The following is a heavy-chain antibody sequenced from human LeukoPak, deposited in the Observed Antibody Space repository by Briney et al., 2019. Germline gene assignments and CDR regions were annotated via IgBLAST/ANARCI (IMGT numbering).Heavy chain of an antibody. V-gene: IGHV4-38-2*01. CDR2: IYHSGST. Sequence: SETLSLTCAVSGYSISSGYYWGWIRQPPGKGLEWIGSIYHSGSTYYNPSLKSRVTISVDTSKNQFSLKLSSVTAADTAVYYCARVLRGHFDYWGQGTLVTVSS. CDR3: ARVLRGHFDY. CDR1: GYSISSGYY. D-gene: IGHD3-10*01. J-gene: IGHJ4*02.